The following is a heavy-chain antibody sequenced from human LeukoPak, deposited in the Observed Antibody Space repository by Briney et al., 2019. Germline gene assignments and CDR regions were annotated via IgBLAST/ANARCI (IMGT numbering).Heavy chain of an antibody. V-gene: IGHV3-23*01. J-gene: IGHJ5*02. CDR2: ISGSGGST. CDR1: GFTFSGYA. CDR3: AKDLNPIEEWLLNWFDP. D-gene: IGHD3-3*01. Sequence: PGGSLRLSCAASGFTFSGYAMSWVRQAPGKGLEWVSAISGSGGSTYYADSVKGRFTISRDNSKNTLYLQMNSLRAEDTAVYYCAKDLNPIEEWLLNWFDPWGQGTLVTVSS.